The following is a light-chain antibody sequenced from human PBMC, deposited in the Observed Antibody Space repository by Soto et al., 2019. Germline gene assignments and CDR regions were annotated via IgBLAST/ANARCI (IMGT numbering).Light chain of an antibody. J-gene: IGKJ5*01. CDR3: QQRRSWQVT. CDR1: QSVGTY. V-gene: IGKV3-11*01. CDR2: DAS. Sequence: EIVLTQSPATLSLSPGERATLSCRASQSVGTYLAWYQLKPGQAPRHLIYDASKRATGIPARFSGSGSGTNFTLTISSLEPEDFAVYYCQQRRSWQVTFGQGTRLEIK.